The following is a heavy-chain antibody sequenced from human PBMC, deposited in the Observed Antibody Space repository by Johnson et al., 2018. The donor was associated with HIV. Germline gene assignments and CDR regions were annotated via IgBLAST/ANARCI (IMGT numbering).Heavy chain of an antibody. CDR1: GFTFSSYG. CDR2: IRYDGSNK. Sequence: QVQLVESGGGVVQPGGSLRLSCAASGFTFSSYGMHWVRQAPGKGLEWVAFIRYDGSNKYYADSVKGRFTISRDNSKNTLYLQMNSLRAEDTAVYYCASPSAVDAFDIWGQGTMVTVSS. J-gene: IGHJ3*02. CDR3: ASPSAVDAFDI. V-gene: IGHV3-30*02.